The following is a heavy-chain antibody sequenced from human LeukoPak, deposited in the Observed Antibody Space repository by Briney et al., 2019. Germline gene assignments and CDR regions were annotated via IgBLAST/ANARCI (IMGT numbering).Heavy chain of an antibody. CDR1: GGSISSSNW. D-gene: IGHD3-9*01. CDR2: IYHSGST. V-gene: IGHV4-4*02. Sequence: SETLSLTCAVSGGSISSSNWWSWVRQPPGKGLEWIGEIYHSGSTNYNPSLKSRVTISVDKSKNQFSLKLSSVTAADTAVYYCARRHDILTGYYTYNWFDPWGQGTLVTVSS. CDR3: ARRHDILTGYYTYNWFDP. J-gene: IGHJ5*02.